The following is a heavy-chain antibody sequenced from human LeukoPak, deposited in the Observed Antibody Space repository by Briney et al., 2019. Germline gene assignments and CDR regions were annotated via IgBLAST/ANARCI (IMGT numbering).Heavy chain of an antibody. J-gene: IGHJ3*02. CDR2: IYYSGST. Sequence: SETLSLTCTVSGGSISNYYWSWIRQPPGKGLEWIGDIYYSGSTNYIPSLKSRVTISVDTSKNQFSLKLSSVTAADTAVYYCAREKWVGATTVRAFDIWGQGTMVTVSS. V-gene: IGHV4-59*01. CDR3: AREKWVGATTVRAFDI. D-gene: IGHD1-26*01. CDR1: GGSISNYY.